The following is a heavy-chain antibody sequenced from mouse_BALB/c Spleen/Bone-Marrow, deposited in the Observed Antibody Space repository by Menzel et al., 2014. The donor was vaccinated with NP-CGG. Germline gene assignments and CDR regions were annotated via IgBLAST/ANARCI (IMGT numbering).Heavy chain of an antibody. J-gene: IGHJ3*01. CDR1: GFTFSNYG. Sequence: EVMLVESGGGLAQPGGSLKLSCAASGFTFSNYGMSWVRQTPDKRLEMIATINVNGDTTYHPDSVKGRFTISRDNVKNTLYLQMSSLKSEDTAMYYCARGYDYSSWFAYWGQGTLVTVSA. CDR2: INVNGDTT. D-gene: IGHD2-4*01. CDR3: ARGYDYSSWFAY. V-gene: IGHV5-6-3*01.